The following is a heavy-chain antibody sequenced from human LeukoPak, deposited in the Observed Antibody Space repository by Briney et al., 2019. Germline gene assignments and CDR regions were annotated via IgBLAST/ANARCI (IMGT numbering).Heavy chain of an antibody. D-gene: IGHD1-1*01. CDR2: ISSSGSTI. V-gene: IGHV3-11*01. J-gene: IGHJ3*02. CDR1: GFTFSDYY. Sequence: GGSLRLSCAASGFTFSDYYMSWIRQAPGKGLEWVSYISSSGSTIYYADSVKGRFTISRDNAKNSLYLQMNSLRAEDTAVYYCARRFNSGNDDVFDIWGQGTMVAVSS. CDR3: ARRFNSGNDDVFDI.